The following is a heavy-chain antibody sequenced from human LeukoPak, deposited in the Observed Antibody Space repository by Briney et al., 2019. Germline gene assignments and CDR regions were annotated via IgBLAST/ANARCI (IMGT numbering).Heavy chain of an antibody. V-gene: IGHV4-59*01. CDR2: IFNSGTT. Sequence: SETLSLTCSVSGGSITSSYWNCLRQAPGKGLEWIGYIFNSGTTQYNPSLKSRVAISVDTSKNQFSLKLSSVTAADTAVYYCARAGIVAAFDVGVQGTMVTVSS. CDR1: GGSITSSY. J-gene: IGHJ3*01. D-gene: IGHD2-15*01. CDR3: ARAGIVAAFDV.